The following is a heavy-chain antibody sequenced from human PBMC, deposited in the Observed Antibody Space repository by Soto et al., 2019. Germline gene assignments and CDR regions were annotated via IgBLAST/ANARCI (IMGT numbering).Heavy chain of an antibody. J-gene: IGHJ4*02. V-gene: IGHV4-59*01. CDR2: SYYSGST. CDR1: DASIRNYY. Sequence: QVHLQESGPGLVKPSETLSLTCTVSDASIRNYYWSWIRQPPGKGLEWIGFSYYSGSTNYNPSLNSRVTMSVDTSKSQFSLKLTSVTAAETAVYYCARDLNGSPHFDYWGQGILVTVSS. D-gene: IGHD1-26*01. CDR3: ARDLNGSPHFDY.